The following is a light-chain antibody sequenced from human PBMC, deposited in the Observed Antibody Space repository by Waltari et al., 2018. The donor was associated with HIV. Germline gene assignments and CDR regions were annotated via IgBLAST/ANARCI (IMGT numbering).Light chain of an antibody. V-gene: IGLV1-51*01. CDR3: GSWDNSLSAGV. J-gene: IGLJ2*01. CDR2: DNE. Sequence: QSALTQPPSTSGTPGQTVTIPCSGRSSNIGDNYVSWYQHLPGTAPKLLISDNEKRPSGIPDRFSASKSGTSATLDISGLQTGDEADYYCGSWDNSLSAGVFGGGTKVTVL. CDR1: SSNIGDNY.